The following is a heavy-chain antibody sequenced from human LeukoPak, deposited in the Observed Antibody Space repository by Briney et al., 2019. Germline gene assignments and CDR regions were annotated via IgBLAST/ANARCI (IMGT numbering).Heavy chain of an antibody. J-gene: IGHJ3*02. D-gene: IGHD3-3*02. V-gene: IGHV3-74*03. CDR3: ARDRSIEDAFDI. Sequence: GGSLRLSCASCAFTFSSYRMQWVRQTSVVGLVSVSRINSDGSSTTYADSVKGRFAISRGNAKNTLFLQMNSLSPEDTAVYYCARDRSIEDAFDIWGQGTMVTVSS. CDR2: INSDGSST. CDR1: AFTFSSYR.